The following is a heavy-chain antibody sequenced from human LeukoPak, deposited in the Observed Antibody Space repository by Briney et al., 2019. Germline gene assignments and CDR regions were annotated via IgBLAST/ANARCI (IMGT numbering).Heavy chain of an antibody. CDR1: GFTFSIYG. J-gene: IGHJ3*02. Sequence: GGSLRLSCAASGFTFSIYGMHWVRQAPGKGLEWVTFIRDDGSNKDYADSVKGRFTISRDNSKNMLYVQMNSLRAEDTAVYYCARSYGALDIWGQGTMVTVSS. D-gene: IGHD4-17*01. CDR2: IRDDGSNK. CDR3: ARSYGALDI. V-gene: IGHV3-30*02.